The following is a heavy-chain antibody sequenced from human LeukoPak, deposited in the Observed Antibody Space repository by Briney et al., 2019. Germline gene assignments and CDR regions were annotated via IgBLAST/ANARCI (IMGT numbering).Heavy chain of an antibody. CDR3: ARDLVPGGTYYYGPNY. CDR1: GFTFSSFW. D-gene: IGHD3-10*01. CDR2: IKEDGSKQ. Sequence: GGSLRLSCAASGFTFSSFWMNWVRQAPGKGLEWVAHIKEDGSKQSYVDSVKGRFTISRDTAKHSLYLQMNSLRDEDTAVYYCARDLVPGGTYYYGPNYWGQGTLVTVSS. V-gene: IGHV3-7*01. J-gene: IGHJ4*02.